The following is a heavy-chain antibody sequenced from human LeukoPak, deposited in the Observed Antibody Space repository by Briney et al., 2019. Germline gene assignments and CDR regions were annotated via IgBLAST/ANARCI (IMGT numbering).Heavy chain of an antibody. Sequence: SETLSLTCTVSGGSFSSYYWSWIRQPPGKGLEWIGYIYYSGSANYNPSLKSRVTISVDTSKNQFSLRLSSVTAADTAVYYCARVLRYCSGGNCYSGGLGYMDVWGKGTTVTISS. CDR1: GGSFSSYY. D-gene: IGHD2-15*01. V-gene: IGHV4-59*01. CDR2: IYYSGSA. J-gene: IGHJ6*03. CDR3: ARVLRYCSGGNCYSGGLGYMDV.